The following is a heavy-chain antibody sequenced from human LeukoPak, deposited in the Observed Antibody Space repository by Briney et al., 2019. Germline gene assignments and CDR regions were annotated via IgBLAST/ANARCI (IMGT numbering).Heavy chain of an antibody. Sequence: SETLSLTCTVSGGSISSYYWGWIRQPAGKGLEWIGRIYTSGSTNYNPSLKSRVTMSVDTSKNQFSLKLSSVTAADTAVYYCAREVRGYCSSTSCYVGYYYYYMDVWGKGTTVTVSS. CDR2: IYTSGST. V-gene: IGHV4-4*07. J-gene: IGHJ6*03. D-gene: IGHD2-2*01. CDR3: AREVRGYCSSTSCYVGYYYYYMDV. CDR1: GGSISSYY.